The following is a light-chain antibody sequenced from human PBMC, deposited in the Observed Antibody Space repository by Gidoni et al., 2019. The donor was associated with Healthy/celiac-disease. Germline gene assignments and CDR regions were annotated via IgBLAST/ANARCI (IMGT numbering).Light chain of an antibody. CDR1: QSISSW. Sequence: VGDRVTITCRASQSISSWLAWYQQKPGKAPKLLIYKASSLESGVPSRFSGSGSGTEFTLTISSLQPDDFATYYCQQYNSYSRTFGPGTKVDIK. CDR3: QQYNSYSRT. V-gene: IGKV1-5*03. J-gene: IGKJ3*01. CDR2: KAS.